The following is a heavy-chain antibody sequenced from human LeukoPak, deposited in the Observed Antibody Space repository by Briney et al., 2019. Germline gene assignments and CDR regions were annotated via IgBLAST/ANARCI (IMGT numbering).Heavy chain of an antibody. CDR1: GGSFSGYY. Sequence: SETLSLTCAVYGGSFSGYYWSWIRQPPGKGLEWIGEINHGGSTNYNPSLKSRVTISVDTSKNQFSLKLSSVTAADTAVYYCARQHPYYYYYYMDVWGKGTTATVPS. V-gene: IGHV4-34*01. J-gene: IGHJ6*03. CDR3: ARQHPYYYYYYMDV. CDR2: INHGGST. D-gene: IGHD2-21*01.